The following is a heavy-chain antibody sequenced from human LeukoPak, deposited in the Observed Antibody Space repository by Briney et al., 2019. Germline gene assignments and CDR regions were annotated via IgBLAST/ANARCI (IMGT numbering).Heavy chain of an antibody. Sequence: GGSLRLSCTASGFTFSSFALHWVRQAPGKGLEWVAVISSDGSNKYYADSVKGRFTISRDNSKNTLYLQMNSLRAEDTAVYYCARSPSGFGELLSPWGQGTLVTVSS. D-gene: IGHD3-10*01. CDR1: GFTFSSFA. V-gene: IGHV3-30-3*01. CDR3: ARSPSGFGELLSP. CDR2: ISSDGSNK. J-gene: IGHJ5*02.